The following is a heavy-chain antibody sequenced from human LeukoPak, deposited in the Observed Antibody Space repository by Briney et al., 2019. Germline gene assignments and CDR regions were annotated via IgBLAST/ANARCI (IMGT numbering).Heavy chain of an antibody. J-gene: IGHJ4*02. CDR2: ISGSGGST. V-gene: IGHV3-23*01. CDR3: AKDSRYCSSTSCPDY. D-gene: IGHD2-2*01. CDR1: GFTFSSYA. Sequence: SGGSLRLSCAASGFTFSSYAMSWVRQAPGKGLEWVSAISGSGGSTYYADSVKGRFTISRDNSKNTLYLQMNSLRAEDTAVYYCAKDSRYCSSTSCPDYWGQGTLVTVSS.